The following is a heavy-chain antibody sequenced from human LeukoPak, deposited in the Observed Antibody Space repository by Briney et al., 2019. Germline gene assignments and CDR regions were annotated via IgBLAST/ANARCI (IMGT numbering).Heavy chain of an antibody. CDR1: GDSVSSNSAT. D-gene: IGHD1-26*01. J-gene: IGHJ3*02. V-gene: IGHV6-1*01. CDR2: TYYRSKWFS. CDR3: ARGSGSYYAFDI. Sequence: PSQTLSLTCAISGDSVSSNSATWNWIRQSPSRGLEWLGRTYYRSKWFSDYAVSVKSRTTFNPDTSKNQLSLQLNSVTPEDTAVYCCARGSGSYYAFDIWGQGTMVTVSS.